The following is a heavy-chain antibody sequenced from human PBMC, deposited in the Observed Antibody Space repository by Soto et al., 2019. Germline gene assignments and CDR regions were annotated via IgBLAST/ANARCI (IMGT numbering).Heavy chain of an antibody. CDR3: ARDLRCSGGSCYALSY. CDR1: GYTFMNYG. D-gene: IGHD2-15*01. J-gene: IGHJ4*02. Sequence: ASVKVSCKASGYTFMNYGISWVRQAPGQGLEWMGWISANNGNTHYAQRLQGRVTMTTDTSTSTAYMEMRRLRSDDTAVYYCARDLRCSGGSCYALSYWGQGTLVTVSS. CDR2: ISANNGNT. V-gene: IGHV1-18*01.